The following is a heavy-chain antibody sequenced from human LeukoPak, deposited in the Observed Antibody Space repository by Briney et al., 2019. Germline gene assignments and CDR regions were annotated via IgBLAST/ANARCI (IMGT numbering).Heavy chain of an antibody. Sequence: SETLSLTCAVYGGSFSGYYWSWIRQPPGKGLEWIGEINHSGSTNYNPSLKSRVTIPVDTSKNQFSLKLSSVTAADTAVYYCARSHTTRWGQGTLVTVSS. CDR3: ARSHTTR. J-gene: IGHJ4*02. V-gene: IGHV4-34*01. CDR2: INHSGST. D-gene: IGHD4-17*01. CDR1: GGSFSGYY.